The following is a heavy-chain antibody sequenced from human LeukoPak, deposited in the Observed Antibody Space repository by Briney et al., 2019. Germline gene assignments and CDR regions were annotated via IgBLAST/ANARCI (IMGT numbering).Heavy chain of an antibody. CDR1: GFTFSDYY. CDR3: AKQDIRSSGWYD. CDR2: ISSSTSYT. D-gene: IGHD6-19*01. J-gene: IGHJ4*02. Sequence: GGSLRLSCAASGFTFSDYYMSWIRQAPGKGREWISYISSSTSYTNYADSVKGRFTISRDNAKNSLYLQVKSLRAEDTAVYYCAKQDIRSSGWYDWGQGTLVTVSS. V-gene: IGHV3-11*03.